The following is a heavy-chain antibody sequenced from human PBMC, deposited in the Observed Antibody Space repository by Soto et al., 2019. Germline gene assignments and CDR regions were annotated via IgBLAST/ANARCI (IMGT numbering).Heavy chain of an antibody. CDR1: GYTFTGYY. CDR3: ARRSHNWGTWFDP. J-gene: IGHJ5*02. Sequence: ASVKVSCKASGYTFTGYYMHWVRQAPGQGLEWMGWINPNSGGTNYAQKFQGWVTMTRDTSISTAYMELSRLRSDDTAVYYRARRSHNWGTWFDPWGQGTLVTVSS. D-gene: IGHD7-27*01. V-gene: IGHV1-2*04. CDR2: INPNSGGT.